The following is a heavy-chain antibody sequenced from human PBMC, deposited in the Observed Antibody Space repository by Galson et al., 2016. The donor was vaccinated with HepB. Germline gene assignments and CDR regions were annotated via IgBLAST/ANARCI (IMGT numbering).Heavy chain of an antibody. CDR1: GFTFSSYA. CDR2: ISGSGGST. V-gene: IGHV3-23*01. D-gene: IGHD6-19*01. Sequence: SLRLSCAASGFTFSSYAMSWVRQAPGKGLEWVSAISGSGGSTYYADSVKGRFTISRDNSKNTLYLQMDSLRAEDTAVYYCAKMTRSGWMGGYLQHWGQGTLVTVSS. J-gene: IGHJ1*01. CDR3: AKMTRSGWMGGYLQH.